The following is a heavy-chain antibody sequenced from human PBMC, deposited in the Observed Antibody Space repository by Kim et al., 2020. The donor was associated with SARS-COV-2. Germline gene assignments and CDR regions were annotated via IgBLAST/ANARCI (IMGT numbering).Heavy chain of an antibody. Sequence: SETLSLTCAVYGGSFSRYYLSWIRQPPGKGLEWIGEINHSGNTNYNPSLRSRVTISVDTSKNQFSLKLSSVTAADTAVYYCARGYASSGRKWGKGTPATV. CDR1: GGSFSRYY. V-gene: IGHV4-34*01. J-gene: IGHJ4*02. CDR3: ARGYASSGRK. CDR2: INHSGNT. D-gene: IGHD3-22*01.